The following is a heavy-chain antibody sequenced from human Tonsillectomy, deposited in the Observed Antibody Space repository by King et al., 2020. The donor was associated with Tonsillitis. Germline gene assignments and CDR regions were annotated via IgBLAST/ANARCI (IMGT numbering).Heavy chain of an antibody. V-gene: IGHV3-21*01. J-gene: IGHJ6*02. CDR1: GFTFSSYS. CDR3: ARDSGYYGMDV. CDR2: ISSSSNYI. Sequence: VQLVESGGGLVQPGGSLRLSCAASGFTFSSYSMNWVRQAPGKGLEWVSSISSSSNYIYNADSVKGRFTISRDNANNSLYLQMNRLRAEDTAVYYCARDSGYYGMDVWGQGTTVTVSS.